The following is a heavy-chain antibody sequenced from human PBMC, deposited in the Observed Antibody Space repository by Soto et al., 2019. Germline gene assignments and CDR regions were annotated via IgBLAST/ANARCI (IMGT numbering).Heavy chain of an antibody. V-gene: IGHV1-2*02. J-gene: IGHJ5*02. D-gene: IGHD4-17*01. CDR3: ARDTHYGGISGCFDP. CDR2: FNPNSGGT. CDR1: GYNIISYY. Sequence: ASVKMSSRASGYNIISYYMHWLRQPPGQRLEWRGLFNPNSGGTNYAQKFQGRVTMTRDTSISTAYMELSRLRSDDTAVYYCARDTHYGGISGCFDPWGQGTLVTVSS.